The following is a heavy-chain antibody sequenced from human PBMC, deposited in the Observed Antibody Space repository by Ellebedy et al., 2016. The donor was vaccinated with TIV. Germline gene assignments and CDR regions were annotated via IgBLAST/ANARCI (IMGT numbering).Heavy chain of an antibody. J-gene: IGHJ4*02. Sequence: ASVKVSCXGSGYRFTNYWISWVRQLPGKGLEWMGIIYPGDSDTRYSPSFQGQFTMSADKSISTAYLQWSSLEASDTAMYYCARRADYYDSSGYGPVDYWGQGTLVTVSS. CDR1: GYRFTNYW. CDR2: IYPGDSDT. V-gene: IGHV5-51*01. CDR3: ARRADYYDSSGYGPVDY. D-gene: IGHD3-22*01.